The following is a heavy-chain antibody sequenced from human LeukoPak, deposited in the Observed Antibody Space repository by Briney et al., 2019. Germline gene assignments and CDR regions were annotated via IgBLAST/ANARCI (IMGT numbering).Heavy chain of an antibody. J-gene: IGHJ1*01. CDR3: AKDLEPEGNVLVISALLDH. V-gene: IGHV3-30*18. Sequence: GGSLRLSCAASGFTFSNFGMHWVRQAPDKGLEWVALISYDENHKYYADSVKGRFTISRDNSKNTLYLQMHSLRSEDTAVYYCAKDLEPEGNVLVISALLDHWGRGTLVTVSS. D-gene: IGHD2-2*01. CDR1: GFTFSNFG. CDR2: ISYDENHK.